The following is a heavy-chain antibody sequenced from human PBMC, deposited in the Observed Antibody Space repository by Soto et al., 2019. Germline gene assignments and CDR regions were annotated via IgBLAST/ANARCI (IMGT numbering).Heavy chain of an antibody. V-gene: IGHV3-7*01. Sequence: EVQLVESGGGLVQPGGSLRLSCAASGFTFSTYWMSWVRQAPGKGLEWVANIKQDGSEKYYVDSVKGRFTISRDNSKNTLYLQMNSLRAEDTAVYYCAKADPGSVHAFDIWGQGTMVTVSS. CDR2: IKQDGSEK. CDR1: GFTFSTYW. D-gene: IGHD1-1*01. J-gene: IGHJ3*02. CDR3: AKADPGSVHAFDI.